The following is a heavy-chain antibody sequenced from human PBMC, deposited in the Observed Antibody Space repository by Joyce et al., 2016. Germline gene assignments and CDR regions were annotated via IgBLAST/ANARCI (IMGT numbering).Heavy chain of an antibody. V-gene: IGHV1-3*01. D-gene: IGHD3-10*01. CDR1: GYSFSNYA. CDR2: INAADGNT. J-gene: IGHJ3*02. Sequence: QVQLVQSGAEVKKPGASVTLSCKTSGYSFSNYAMHWVRQAPGQRPAWMGWINAADGNTKYSQNFQGRVNISRETSATTGYMELSSLKLEDTAVYYCASGSFRDAFDIWGQGTMVTVSS. CDR3: ASGSFRDAFDI.